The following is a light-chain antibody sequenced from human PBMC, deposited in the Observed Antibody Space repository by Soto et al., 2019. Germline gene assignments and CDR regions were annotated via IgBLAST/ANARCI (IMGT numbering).Light chain of an antibody. CDR2: GNT. V-gene: IGLV1-40*01. J-gene: IGLJ2*01. CDR3: QSYDNSLSGWGIL. CDR1: NSNIGTGYD. Sequence: QSVLTQPPSVSGAPGQRVTISCTGSNSNIGTGYDVHWYQQLPGTAPKLLIYGNTNRPSGAPDRFSGSKSGTSASLAITGLQAEDEADYYCQSYDNSLSGWGILFGGGTKLTVL.